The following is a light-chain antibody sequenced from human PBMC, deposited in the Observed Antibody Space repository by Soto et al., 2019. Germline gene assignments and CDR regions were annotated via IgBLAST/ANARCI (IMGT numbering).Light chain of an antibody. J-gene: IGLJ3*02. CDR2: GNS. V-gene: IGLV1-40*01. CDR3: QSYDSSLSGWV. CDR1: SSNIGAGYD. Sequence: QAVVTQPPSVSGAPGQRVTISCTGSSSNIGAGYDVHWYQQLPGTAPKLLIQGNSNRHSGVPDRFSGSKSGTSASLAITGLQAEDEADYYCQSYDSSLSGWVFGGGTKLTVL.